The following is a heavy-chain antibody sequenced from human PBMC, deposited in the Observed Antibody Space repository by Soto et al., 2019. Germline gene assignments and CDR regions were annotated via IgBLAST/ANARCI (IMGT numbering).Heavy chain of an antibody. CDR2: ISWDGGST. V-gene: IGHV3-43D*04. CDR1: GFTFDDYA. Sequence: HPGGSLRLSCAASGFTFDDYAMHWVRQAPGKGLGWVSLISWDGGSTYYADSVKGRFTISRDNSKNSLYLQMNSLRAEDTALYYCAKDGGRSGYYNYYYNGMDVWGQGTTVTVSS. J-gene: IGHJ6*02. CDR3: AKDGGRSGYYNYYYNGMDV. D-gene: IGHD3-3*01.